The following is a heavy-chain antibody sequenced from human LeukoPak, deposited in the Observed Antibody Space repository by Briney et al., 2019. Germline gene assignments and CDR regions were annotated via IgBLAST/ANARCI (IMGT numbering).Heavy chain of an antibody. J-gene: IGHJ6*02. CDR3: ARANSAYGMDV. D-gene: IGHD1-26*01. CDR2: IYYSGST. V-gene: IGHV4-30-2*01. CDR1: GGSISSGGYS. Sequence: SETLSLTCAVSGGSISSGGYSWSWIRQPPGKGLEWIGYIYYSGSTYYNPSFKSRVTISVDRSKNQFSLKLSSVTAADTAVYYCARANSAYGMDVWGQGTTVTVSS.